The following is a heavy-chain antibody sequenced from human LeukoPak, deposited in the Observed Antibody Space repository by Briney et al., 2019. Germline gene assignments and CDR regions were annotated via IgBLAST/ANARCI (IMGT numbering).Heavy chain of an antibody. J-gene: IGHJ4*02. CDR2: IKQDGSEK. Sequence: PGGSLRLACVASGFTFSGYWMGWIRQAPGKVLPWVANIKQDGSEKYYVYSVKGRFSISRDSAKNSLYLQMNSLRAEDTAVYYCARTRGYSYGLYFDYWGQGTLVTVSS. V-gene: IGHV3-7*01. D-gene: IGHD5-18*01. CDR1: GFTFSGYW. CDR3: ARTRGYSYGLYFDY.